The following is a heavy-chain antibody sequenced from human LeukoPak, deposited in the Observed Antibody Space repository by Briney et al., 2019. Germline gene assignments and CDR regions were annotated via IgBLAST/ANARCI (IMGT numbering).Heavy chain of an antibody. CDR3: AKGVNYYDSSGYSLDAFDI. J-gene: IGHJ3*02. D-gene: IGHD3-22*01. Sequence: GGSLRLSCAASGFTFSSYGMHWVRQAPGKGLEWVAVISYDGSNKYYADSVKGRFTISRDNSKNTLYLQMNGLRAEDTAVYYCAKGVNYYDSSGYSLDAFDIWGQGTMVTVSS. CDR1: GFTFSSYG. CDR2: ISYDGSNK. V-gene: IGHV3-30*18.